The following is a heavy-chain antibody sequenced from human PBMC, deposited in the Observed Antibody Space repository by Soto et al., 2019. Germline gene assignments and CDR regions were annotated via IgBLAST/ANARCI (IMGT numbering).Heavy chain of an antibody. CDR3: ARAFSDGYGVVLGY. Sequence: GGSLRLSCAASGFTFSSYWMSWVRQAPGKGLEWVANIKQDGSEKYYVDSVKGRFTISRDNAKNSLYLQMNSLRAEDTAVYYCARAFSDGYGVVLGYWGQGTLVTVSS. CDR1: GFTFSSYW. CDR2: IKQDGSEK. D-gene: IGHD4-17*01. V-gene: IGHV3-7*05. J-gene: IGHJ4*02.